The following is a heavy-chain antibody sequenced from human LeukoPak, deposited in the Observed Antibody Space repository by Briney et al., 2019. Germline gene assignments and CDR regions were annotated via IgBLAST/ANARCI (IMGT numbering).Heavy chain of an antibody. CDR3: ARRSPAASDYYYGMDV. Sequence: GESLKTSWKCSGYSFTSYWIGWVRQTPGKGLEWMGIIYPGDSDTRYSPSFQGPVTISADKSISTAYLQWSSLKASDTAMYYCARRSPAASDYYYGMDVWGRGTTVTVSS. D-gene: IGHD2-2*01. CDR2: IYPGDSDT. V-gene: IGHV5-51*01. CDR1: GYSFTSYW. J-gene: IGHJ6*02.